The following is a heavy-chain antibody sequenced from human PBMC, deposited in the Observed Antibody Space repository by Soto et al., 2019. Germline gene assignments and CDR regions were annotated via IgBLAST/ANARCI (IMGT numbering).Heavy chain of an antibody. CDR2: IYYSGST. V-gene: IGHV4-31*03. CDR1: GGSISSGGYY. Sequence: QVQLQESGPGLVKPSQTLSLTCTVSGGSISSGGYYWSWIRQHPGKGLEWIGYIYYSGSTYYNPSLKSRVTITVDTSKNQFSLKLSSVTAADTAVYYCARVDTAMGLGFWFDPWGQGTLVTVSS. J-gene: IGHJ5*02. D-gene: IGHD5-18*01. CDR3: ARVDTAMGLGFWFDP.